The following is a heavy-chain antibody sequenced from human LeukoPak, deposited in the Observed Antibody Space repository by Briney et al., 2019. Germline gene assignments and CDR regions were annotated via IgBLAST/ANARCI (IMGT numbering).Heavy chain of an antibody. CDR3: ARSGYYYGLDV. Sequence: ASVKASCKASGYTLTGYYMHWVRQAPGQGPEWMGWINYNTGGTNLEQKFQGRVTMTRDTSITTVYMELSRLTSDDTAVYYCARSGYYYGLDVWGQGTTVTVSS. V-gene: IGHV1-2*02. CDR1: GYTLTGYY. CDR2: INYNTGGT. J-gene: IGHJ6*02.